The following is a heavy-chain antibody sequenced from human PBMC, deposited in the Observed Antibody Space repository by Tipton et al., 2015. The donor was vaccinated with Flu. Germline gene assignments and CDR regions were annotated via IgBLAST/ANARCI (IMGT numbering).Heavy chain of an antibody. CDR1: GSSIRSSNYF. Sequence: TLSLTCSVSGSSIRSSNYFWGWIRQPPGKGLEWIGNIFHSGNTYHNPSLKSRATISVDTSKNHFSLKLSSVTAADTAVYYCARRDYSNYVSEPKNWFDPWSQGILVTVPS. V-gene: IGHV4-39*07. CDR2: IFHSGNT. J-gene: IGHJ5*02. D-gene: IGHD4-11*01. CDR3: ARRDYSNYVSEPKNWFDP.